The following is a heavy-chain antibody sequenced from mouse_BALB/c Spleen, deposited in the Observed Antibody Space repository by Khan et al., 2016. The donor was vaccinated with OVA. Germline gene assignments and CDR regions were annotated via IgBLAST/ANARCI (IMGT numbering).Heavy chain of an antibody. CDR1: GYTITNYG. CDR3: ARGDSYGYFDV. D-gene: IGHD3-3*01. Sequence: QIQLVQSGPELKKPGETVKSSCKASGYTITNYGMNWVKQAPGKGLKWMGRINTYTGEPTYTDDFKGRFAFSLDNSDSTPYLQNNNHKNEDMAKYVDARGDSYGYFDVWGEGTTVTVSS. J-gene: IGHJ1*01. CDR2: INTYTGEP. V-gene: IGHV9-1*02.